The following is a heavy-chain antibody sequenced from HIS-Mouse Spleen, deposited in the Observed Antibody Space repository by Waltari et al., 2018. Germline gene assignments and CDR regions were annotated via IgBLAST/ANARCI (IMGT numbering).Heavy chain of an antibody. CDR2: IYYSGST. Sequence: QLQLQESGPGLVTPSETPSLTCTVPGGSISRSRYSRGWIRQPPGKGLEWIGSIYYSGSTYYNPSLKSRVTISVDTSKNQFSLKLSSVTAADTAVYYCAREIPYSSSWYDWYFDLWGRGTLVTVSS. D-gene: IGHD6-13*01. CDR1: GGSISRSRYS. V-gene: IGHV4-39*07. J-gene: IGHJ2*01. CDR3: AREIPYSSSWYDWYFDL.